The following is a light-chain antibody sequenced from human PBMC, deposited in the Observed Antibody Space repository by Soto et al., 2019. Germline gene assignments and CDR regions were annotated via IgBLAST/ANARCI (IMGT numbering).Light chain of an antibody. J-gene: IGLJ3*02. Sequence: QSALTQPPSASGSPGQSVTISCTGTTSEVGAYNYASWYQQHAGKAPKLVIYEVTNRPSGVPDRFSGSKSANTASLTVSGLQAEDEADYYCSSFASSNTWVFGGGTKLTVL. CDR1: TSEVGAYNY. CDR2: EVT. CDR3: SSFASSNTWV. V-gene: IGLV2-8*01.